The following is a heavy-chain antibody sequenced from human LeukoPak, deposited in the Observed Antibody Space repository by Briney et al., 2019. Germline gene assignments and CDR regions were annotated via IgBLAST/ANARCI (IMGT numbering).Heavy chain of an antibody. J-gene: IGHJ5*02. D-gene: IGHD2-15*01. CDR3: ARHACSGGSCYRNWLDP. Sequence: SETLSLTCTVSGGSISSYYWSWIRQPPGKGLEWIGYIYYSGSTNYNPSLKSRVTISVDTSKNQFSLKLSSVTAADTAVYYCARHACSGGSCYRNWLDPWGQGTLVTVSS. CDR2: IYYSGST. CDR1: GGSISSYY. V-gene: IGHV4-59*08.